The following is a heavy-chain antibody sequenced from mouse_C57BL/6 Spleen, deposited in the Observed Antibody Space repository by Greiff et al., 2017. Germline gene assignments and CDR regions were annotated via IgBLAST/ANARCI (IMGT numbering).Heavy chain of an antibody. CDR3: SRSRTSAWFAY. CDR1: GYTFTDYY. V-gene: IGHV1-26*01. Sequence: VQLQQSGPELVKPGASVKISCKASGYTFTDYYMNWVKQSHGQSLEWIGDINPNNGGTSYNQKFKGKATLTVDKSSSTAYMELRSLTSEDSAVYYCSRSRTSAWFAYWGQGTLVTVSA. CDR2: INPNNGGT. J-gene: IGHJ3*01.